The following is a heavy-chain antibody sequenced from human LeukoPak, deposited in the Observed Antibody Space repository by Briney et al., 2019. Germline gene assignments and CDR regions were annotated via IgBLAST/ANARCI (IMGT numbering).Heavy chain of an antibody. Sequence: GGSLRLSCAASGFTFSSHEMNWVRQAPGKGLEWVSYISSSGSTIYYADSVKGRFTISRDNAKNSLYLQMNSLRAEDTAVYYCARERYYYGSGSYLPFDYWGQGTLVTVSS. V-gene: IGHV3-48*03. CDR1: GFTFSSHE. J-gene: IGHJ4*02. D-gene: IGHD3-10*01. CDR3: ARERYYYGSGSYLPFDY. CDR2: ISSSGSTI.